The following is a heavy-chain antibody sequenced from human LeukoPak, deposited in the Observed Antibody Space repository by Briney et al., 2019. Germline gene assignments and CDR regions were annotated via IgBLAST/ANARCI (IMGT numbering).Heavy chain of an antibody. CDR3: ASGVVVTAIPRKNGGYYYMDV. CDR2: IIPIFGTA. V-gene: IGHV1-69*05. D-gene: IGHD2-21*02. Sequence: ASVKVSCKASGGTFSRYAISWVRQAPGQGLEWMGGIIPIFGTANYAQKFQGRVTITTDESTSTAYMELSSLRSEDTAVYYCASGVVVTAIPRKNGGYYYMDVWGKGTTVTVSS. J-gene: IGHJ6*03. CDR1: GGTFSRYA.